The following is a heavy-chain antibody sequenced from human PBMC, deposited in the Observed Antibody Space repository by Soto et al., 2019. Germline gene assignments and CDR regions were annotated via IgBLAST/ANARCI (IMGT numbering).Heavy chain of an antibody. V-gene: IGHV1-69*13. CDR3: ARVDCSSTSCYGYYYYYGMDV. J-gene: IGHJ6*02. Sequence: AASVKVSCKASGGTFSSYAISWVRQAPGQGLEWMGGIIPIFGTANYAQKFQGRVTITADESTSTAYMELSSLRSEDTAVYYCARVDCSSTSCYGYYYYYGMDVWGQGTTVTVSS. CDR2: IIPIFGTA. CDR1: GGTFSSYA. D-gene: IGHD2-2*01.